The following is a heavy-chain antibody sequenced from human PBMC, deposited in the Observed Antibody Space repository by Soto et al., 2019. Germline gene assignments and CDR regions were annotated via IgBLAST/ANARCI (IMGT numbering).Heavy chain of an antibody. CDR2: IIPIFGTA. Sequence: SVKVSCKASGGTFSSYAISWVRQAPGQGLEWMGGIIPIFGTANYAQKFQGRVTITADESTSTAYMELSSLRSEDTAVYYCARDLGHSSGYYDAFDIWGQGTMVTVSS. V-gene: IGHV1-69*13. CDR1: GGTFSSYA. J-gene: IGHJ3*02. CDR3: ARDLGHSSGYYDAFDI. D-gene: IGHD3-22*01.